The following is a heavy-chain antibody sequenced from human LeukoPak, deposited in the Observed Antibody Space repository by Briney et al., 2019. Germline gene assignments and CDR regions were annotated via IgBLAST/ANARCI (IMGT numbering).Heavy chain of an antibody. CDR2: ISSSSSYI. CDR1: GFTFSSYS. CDR3: AREDPDYAPDY. V-gene: IGHV3-21*01. J-gene: IGHJ4*02. Sequence: GGSLRLSCAASGFTFSSYSMNWVRQAPGKGLEWVSSISSSSSYIYYADPVKGRFTISRDNVKNSLYLQMNSLRAEDTAVYYCAREDPDYAPDYWGQGTLVTVSS. D-gene: IGHD4-17*01.